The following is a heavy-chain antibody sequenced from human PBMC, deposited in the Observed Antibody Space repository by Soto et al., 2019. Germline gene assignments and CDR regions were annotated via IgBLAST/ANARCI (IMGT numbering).Heavy chain of an antibody. J-gene: IGHJ3*02. V-gene: IGHV1-18*01. CDR2: ISAYNGNT. CDR3: ARGNEDIVVVPATPVAFDT. D-gene: IGHD2-2*01. CDR1: GYTFTSYG. Sequence: ASVKVSCKASGYTFTSYGISWVRQAPGQGLEWMGWISAYNGNTNYAQKLQGRVTMTTDTSTSTAYMELRSLRSDDTAVYYCARGNEDIVVVPATPVAFDTWGQGTMVTVSS.